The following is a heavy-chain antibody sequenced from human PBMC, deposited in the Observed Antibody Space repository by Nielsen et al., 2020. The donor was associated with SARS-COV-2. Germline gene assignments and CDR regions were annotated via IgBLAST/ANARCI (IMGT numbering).Heavy chain of an antibody. Sequence: WIRQPPGKGLEWVAVISYDGSNKYYADSVKGRFTISRDNSKNTLYLQMNSLRAEDTAVYYCARDRKYCTNGVCPGWFDPWGQGTLVTVSS. J-gene: IGHJ5*02. D-gene: IGHD2-8*01. CDR3: ARDRKYCTNGVCPGWFDP. V-gene: IGHV3-30*04. CDR2: ISYDGSNK.